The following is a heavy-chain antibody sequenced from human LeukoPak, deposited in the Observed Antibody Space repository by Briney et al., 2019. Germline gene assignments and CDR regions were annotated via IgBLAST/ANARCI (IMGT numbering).Heavy chain of an antibody. J-gene: IGHJ4*02. CDR2: VTSGGGHI. V-gene: IGHV3-23*01. CDR1: GFSFSNYA. Sequence: GGSLRLSCAASGFSFSNYAMSWVRQAPGKGLEWVSGVTSGGGHIYYADFVKGRFTISRDNSKNTLYPQMNSLRAEDTAVYYCAKEIWPTVTTPGRTYFEYWGQGALVTVSS. CDR3: AKEIWPTVTTPGRTYFEY. D-gene: IGHD4-17*01.